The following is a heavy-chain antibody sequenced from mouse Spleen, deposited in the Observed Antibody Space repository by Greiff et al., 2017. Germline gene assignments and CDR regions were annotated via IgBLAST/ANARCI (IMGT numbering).Heavy chain of an antibody. CDR2: IWGGGST. CDR1: GFSLSRYS. J-gene: IGHJ1*01. Sequence: QVQLKESGPGLVAPSQSLSITCTVSGFSLSRYSVHWVRQPPGKGLEWLGMIWGGGSTDYNSALKSRLSISKDNSKSQVFLKMNSLQTDDTAMYYCARNPLSTMITPYWYFDVWGAGTTVTVSS. D-gene: IGHD2-4*01. CDR3: ARNPLSTMITPYWYFDV. V-gene: IGHV2-6-4*01.